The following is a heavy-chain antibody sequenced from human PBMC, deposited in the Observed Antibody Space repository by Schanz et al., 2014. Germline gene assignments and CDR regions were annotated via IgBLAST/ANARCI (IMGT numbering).Heavy chain of an antibody. J-gene: IGHJ4*02. Sequence: QVQLVQSGAEVKKPGSSVKVSCKTSGYTFSDYTISWVRQARGQGLEWMGWISPYNGNTNYAQKLQGRVTMTADTSTSTAYMDLRSLRSDDTAVYYCASSGAGYSSSWDFDYWGQGTLVTVSS. CDR2: ISPYNGNT. CDR1: GYTFSDYT. D-gene: IGHD6-13*01. CDR3: ASSGAGYSSSWDFDY. V-gene: IGHV1-18*01.